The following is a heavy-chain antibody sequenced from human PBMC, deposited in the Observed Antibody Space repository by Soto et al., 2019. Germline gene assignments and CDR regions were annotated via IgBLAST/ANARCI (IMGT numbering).Heavy chain of an antibody. J-gene: IGHJ4*02. D-gene: IGHD2-2*01. CDR1: GGSISSGGHY. V-gene: IGHV4-39*02. CDR2: IYYRGNT. Sequence: SETLSLTCTVSGGSISSGGHYWGWIRQPPGKGLEWIGSIYYRGNTYYNPSLMSRVTISVDTSKNHFSLKLSSVTPADTAVYYCARARFCTSTSCYHYFDFWGQGTLVTVSS. CDR3: ARARFCTSTSCYHYFDF.